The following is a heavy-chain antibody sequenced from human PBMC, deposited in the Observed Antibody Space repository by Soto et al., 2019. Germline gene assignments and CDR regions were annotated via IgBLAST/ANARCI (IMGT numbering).Heavy chain of an antibody. Sequence: SETLSLTWAVSGGSISSGGYSWSWIRQPPGKGLEWIGYIYHSGSTYYNPSLKSRVTISVDRSKNQFSLKLSSVTAADTAVYYCAGGPGVARNYWGQGTLVTVSS. J-gene: IGHJ4*02. CDR2: IYHSGST. D-gene: IGHD5-12*01. CDR1: GGSISSGGYS. CDR3: AGGPGVARNY. V-gene: IGHV4-30-2*01.